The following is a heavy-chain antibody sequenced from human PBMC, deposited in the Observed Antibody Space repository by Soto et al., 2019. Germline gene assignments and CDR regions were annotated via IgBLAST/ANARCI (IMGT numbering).Heavy chain of an antibody. CDR3: ARRPTITGAAYWYFDP. CDR1: GFTFSNYE. CDR2: VVSSDATT. D-gene: IGHD1-20*01. J-gene: IGHJ2*01. Sequence: QLVESGGGLVQPGGSLRLSCAASGFTFSNYEMAWVRRAPGKGLEWVSYVVSSDATTSYSESVRGRFTISRDNARNSLYMQMNSLRIEEKDVYYCARRPTITGAAYWYFDPWGRGNLVTVSS. V-gene: IGHV3-48*03.